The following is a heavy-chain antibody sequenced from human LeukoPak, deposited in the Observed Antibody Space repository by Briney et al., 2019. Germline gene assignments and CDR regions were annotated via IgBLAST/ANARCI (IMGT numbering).Heavy chain of an antibody. CDR3: ARFKGGTGFDY. CDR1: GGSITTTDFD. D-gene: IGHD1-26*01. J-gene: IGHJ4*02. Sequence: SETLSLTCAVSGGSITTTDFDWAWIRQPPGQGFEWIATISSSGKAYYYPSLMSRVTISVDTSKNQFSLDVTSVTAADTGLFHCARFKGGTGFDYWGRGILVIVS. CDR2: ISSSGKA. V-gene: IGHV4-39*01.